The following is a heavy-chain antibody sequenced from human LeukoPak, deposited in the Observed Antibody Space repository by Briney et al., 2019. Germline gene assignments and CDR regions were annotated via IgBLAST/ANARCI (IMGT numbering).Heavy chain of an antibody. V-gene: IGHV3-74*01. CDR2: INSDGSST. D-gene: IGHD4-11*01. J-gene: IGHJ5*02. Sequence: GGSLRLSCAASGFTSSSYWMHWVRQAPGKGLVWVSRINSDGSSTSYADSVKGRFTISRDNAKNTLYLQMNSLRAEDTAVYYCATHYTDSTRNPWGQGTLVTVSS. CDR3: ATHYTDSTRNP. CDR1: GFTSSSYW.